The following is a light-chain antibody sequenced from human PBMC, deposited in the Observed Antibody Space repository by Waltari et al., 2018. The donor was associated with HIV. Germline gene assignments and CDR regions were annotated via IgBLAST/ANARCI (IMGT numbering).Light chain of an antibody. J-gene: IGLJ3*02. Sequence: QSVLTQPPSASGTPGQSVSISCSGSRSNIGRNYVYWYQHLPGTTPKVVSYRSDQRPSGVPDRFSGSNSGTSASLAISGLRSEDEAHYYCASWDDNLSGWVFGGGTKLTVL. V-gene: IGLV1-47*01. CDR1: RSNIGRNY. CDR3: ASWDDNLSGWV. CDR2: RSD.